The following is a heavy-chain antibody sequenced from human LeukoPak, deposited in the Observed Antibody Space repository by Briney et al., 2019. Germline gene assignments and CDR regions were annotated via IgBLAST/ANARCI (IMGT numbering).Heavy chain of an antibody. V-gene: IGHV4-34*01. CDR2: VNYSGTT. CDR3: ARFKSQLRQYCYYMDV. J-gene: IGHJ6*03. Sequence: PSETLSLTCTVYGGSFNGYYWSWIRQPPGKGLEWIGEVNYSGTTNYNPSLTSRVTISVDTSKNQFSLKLSSVTAADTAVYYCARFKSQLRQYCYYMDVWGKGTTVTVSS. CDR1: GGSFNGYY. D-gene: IGHD2-2*01.